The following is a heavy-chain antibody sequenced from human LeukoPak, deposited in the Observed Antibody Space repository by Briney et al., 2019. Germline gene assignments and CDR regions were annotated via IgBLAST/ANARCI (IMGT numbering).Heavy chain of an antibody. V-gene: IGHV3-53*01. J-gene: IGHJ3*02. CDR3: ARDLIVGANHDAFDI. CDR1: GFTVSSSY. CDR2: IYSGGST. D-gene: IGHD1-26*01. Sequence: NPGGSLRLSCAASGFTVSSSYMSWGRQAPGKGLEWVSLIYSGGSTYYADSVKGRFTISRDNSKNTLYLQMNSLRAEDTAVYYCARDLIVGANHDAFDIWGQGTMVIVSS.